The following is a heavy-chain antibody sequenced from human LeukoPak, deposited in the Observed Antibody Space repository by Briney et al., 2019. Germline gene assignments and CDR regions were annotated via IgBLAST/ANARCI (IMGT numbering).Heavy chain of an antibody. CDR2: IKQDGSEK. V-gene: IGHV3-7*01. CDR3: ARDRGPDYYDSSGYIDY. CDR1: GFTFSSYW. D-gene: IGHD3-22*01. Sequence: GGSLRLSCAASGFTFSSYWMSWVRQAPGKGLEWVANIKQDGSEKYYVDSVKGRFTISRDNAKNSLYLQMNSLRAEDTAVYYCARDRGPDYYDSSGYIDYWGQGILVTVSS. J-gene: IGHJ4*02.